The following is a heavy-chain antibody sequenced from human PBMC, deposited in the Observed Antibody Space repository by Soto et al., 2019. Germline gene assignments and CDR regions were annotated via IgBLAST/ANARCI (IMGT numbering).Heavy chain of an antibody. CDR2: ISGSGGST. V-gene: IGHV3-23*01. CDR1: GFTFSSYA. D-gene: IGHD2-2*01. Sequence: GGSLRLSCAASGFTFSSYAMSWVRQAPGKGLEWVSAISGSGGSTYYADSVKGRFTISRDNSKNTQYLQMNSLRAEETAVYYCPLHTYIVVVPAATGYYFDYWGQGTLVTVSS. CDR3: PLHTYIVVVPAATGYYFDY. J-gene: IGHJ4*02.